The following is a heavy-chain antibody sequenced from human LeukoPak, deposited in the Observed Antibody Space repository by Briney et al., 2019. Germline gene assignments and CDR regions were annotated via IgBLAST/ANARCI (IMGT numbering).Heavy chain of an antibody. CDR1: GASISSGDYY. CDR3: ARGPNYVWGSYRYFDY. D-gene: IGHD3-16*02. Sequence: SQTLSLTCTVSGASISSGDYYWSWIRQSPGKGLEWIGYIYYRGSTSYNPSLKSRVTISADTSKNQFSLKLTSVTAADTAVYYCARGPNYVWGSYRYFDYWGQGTLVPVSS. J-gene: IGHJ4*02. CDR2: IYYRGST. V-gene: IGHV4-30-4*01.